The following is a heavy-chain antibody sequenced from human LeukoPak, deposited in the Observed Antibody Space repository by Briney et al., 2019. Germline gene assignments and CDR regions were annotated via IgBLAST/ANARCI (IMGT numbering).Heavy chain of an antibody. Sequence: GGSLRLSCAASGFTFSSYAISWVRQAPGQGLEWMGRIIPILGIANYAQKFQGRVTITADKSTSTAYMELSSLRSEDTAVYYCARDLRLWSGYGPVDYWGQGTLVTVSS. V-gene: IGHV1-69*04. CDR2: IIPILGIA. D-gene: IGHD3-3*01. CDR3: ARDLRLWSGYGPVDY. J-gene: IGHJ4*02. CDR1: GFTFSSYA.